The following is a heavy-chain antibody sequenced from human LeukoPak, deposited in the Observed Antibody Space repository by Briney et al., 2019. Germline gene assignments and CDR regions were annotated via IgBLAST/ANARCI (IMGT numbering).Heavy chain of an antibody. CDR2: INHSGST. CDR1: GGSISSYY. D-gene: IGHD3-10*01. J-gene: IGHJ6*02. V-gene: IGHV4-34*01. CDR3: ARDLYYYGSGSYYTRYYYYGMDV. Sequence: SETLSLTCTVSGGSISSYYWSWIRQPPGKGLEWIGEINHSGSTNYNPSLKSRVTISVDTSKNQFSLKLSCVTAADTAVYYCARDLYYYGSGSYYTRYYYYGMDVWGQGTTVTVSS.